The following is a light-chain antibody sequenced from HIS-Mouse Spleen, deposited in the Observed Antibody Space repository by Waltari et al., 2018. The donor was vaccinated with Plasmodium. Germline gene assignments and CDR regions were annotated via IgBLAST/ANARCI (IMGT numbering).Light chain of an antibody. V-gene: IGLV3-10*01. CDR2: ADS. CDR1: ALPKQY. CDR3: YSTDSSGNHRV. Sequence: SYELTQPPSVSVSPGQPARITCSGDALPKQYAYWYQQKSGQAPVLVIYADSKRPSGIPERFSGSSSGTMATLTISGAQVEDEADYYCYSTDSSGNHRVFGGGTKLTVL. J-gene: IGLJ3*02.